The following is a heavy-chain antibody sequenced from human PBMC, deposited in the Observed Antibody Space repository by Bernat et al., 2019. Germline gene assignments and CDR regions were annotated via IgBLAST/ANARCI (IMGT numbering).Heavy chain of an antibody. D-gene: IGHD2-15*01. CDR2: ISAYNGNT. CDR1: GYTFTSYG. Sequence: QVQLVQSGAEVKKPGASVKVSCKASGYTFTSYGISWVRQAPGQGLEWMGWISAYNGNTNYAQKLQGRVTMATDTSTSTAYMELRSLRSDDTAVYYCAREDCSGGSCVYFDYWGQGTLVTVSS. V-gene: IGHV1-18*01. J-gene: IGHJ4*02. CDR3: AREDCSGGSCVYFDY.